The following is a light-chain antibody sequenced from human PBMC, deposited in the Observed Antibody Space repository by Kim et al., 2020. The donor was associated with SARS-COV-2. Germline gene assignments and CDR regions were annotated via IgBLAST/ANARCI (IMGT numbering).Light chain of an antibody. J-gene: IGKJ4*01. Sequence: SSLSASVGDRVTITCRASQSISNYLNWYQQKPGKAPKLLIFLASKLQSGISSRFSGGGSETDFTLTISSLQLEDFATYYCQHSFCFAGGTKVDIK. CDR2: LAS. V-gene: IGKV1-39*01. CDR3: QHSFC. CDR1: QSISNY.